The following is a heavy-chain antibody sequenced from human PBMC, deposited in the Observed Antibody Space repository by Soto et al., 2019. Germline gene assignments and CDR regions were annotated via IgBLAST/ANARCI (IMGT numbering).Heavy chain of an antibody. Sequence: EVQLVESGGGLVQPGGSLRLSCAASGFTFGSYSMHWVRQAPGKGLAWVSRIESDVSRTNYADSVKGRFTISRDNAKNKLYLQMNSLRAEDTAVYYCARVMTTVTTNAAFDIWGQGTMVTVSS. J-gene: IGHJ3*02. D-gene: IGHD4-17*01. CDR2: IESDVSRT. CDR1: GFTFGSYS. CDR3: ARVMTTVTTNAAFDI. V-gene: IGHV3-74*01.